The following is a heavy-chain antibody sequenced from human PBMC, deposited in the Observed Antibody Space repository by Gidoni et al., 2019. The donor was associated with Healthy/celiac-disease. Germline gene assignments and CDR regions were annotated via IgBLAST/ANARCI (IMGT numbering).Heavy chain of an antibody. CDR1: GFTFSSYA. CDR3: AKGIADHFYYYYGMDV. D-gene: IGHD6-13*01. CDR2: ISGSGGST. Sequence: EVQLVESGGGLVQPGGSLRLSFAASGFTFSSYAMSWVRQAPGKGLEWVSAISGSGGSTYYADSVKGRFTISRDNSKNTLYLQMNSLRAEDTAVYYCAKGIADHFYYYYGMDVWGQGTTVTVSS. J-gene: IGHJ6*02. V-gene: IGHV3-23*04.